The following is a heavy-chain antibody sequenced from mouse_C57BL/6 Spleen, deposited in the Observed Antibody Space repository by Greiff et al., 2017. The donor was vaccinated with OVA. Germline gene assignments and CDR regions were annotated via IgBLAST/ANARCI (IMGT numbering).Heavy chain of an antibody. J-gene: IGHJ4*01. CDR2: IDPSDSET. CDR1: GYTFTSYW. V-gene: IGHV1-52*01. D-gene: IGHD1-1*01. CDR3: ARKAGSSHAMDY. Sequence: QVQLQQPGAELVRPGSSVKLSCKASGYTFTSYWMHWVKQRPIQGLEWIGNIDPSDSETHYNQKFKDKATLTVDKSSSTAYMQLSSLTSEDSAVYDCARKAGSSHAMDYWGQGTSVTVSS.